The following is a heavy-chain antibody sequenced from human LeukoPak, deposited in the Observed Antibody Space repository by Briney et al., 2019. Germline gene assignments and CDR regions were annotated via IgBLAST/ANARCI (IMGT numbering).Heavy chain of an antibody. CDR1: GYTFTGYY. CDR2: INPNSGGT. D-gene: IGHD2-2*01. CDR3: ARDKGSSVSFDY. Sequence: ASVKVSCKASGYTFTGYYMHWVRQAPGQGLEWMGWINPNSGGTNYAQKFQGRVTMTRDTSISTAYMERSRLRSEDTAMYYCARDKGSSVSFDYWGQGTLVTVSS. V-gene: IGHV1-2*02. J-gene: IGHJ4*02.